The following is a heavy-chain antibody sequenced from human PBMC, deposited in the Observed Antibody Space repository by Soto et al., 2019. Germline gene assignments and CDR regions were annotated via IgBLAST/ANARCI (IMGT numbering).Heavy chain of an antibody. J-gene: IGHJ4*02. D-gene: IGHD2-21*01. V-gene: IGHV2-5*02. CDR3: AHSPFFGDKLDY. CDR2: IYWDGDK. Sequence: QITLKESGPTLVKPTQTLTLTCTFSGFSLNTGGVGVVWIRQPPGKALEWLAVIYWDGDKRYSPFMKSRLTIXKXXSKNQVVLTMTNMDPVDTATYYCAHSPFFGDKLDYWGQGSLVTVSS. CDR1: GFSLNTGGVG.